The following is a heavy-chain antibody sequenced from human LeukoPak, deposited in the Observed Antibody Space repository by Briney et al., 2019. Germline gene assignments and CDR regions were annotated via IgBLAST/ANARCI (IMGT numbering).Heavy chain of an antibody. V-gene: IGHV3-21*01. Sequence: GGSLRLSCAASGFTFSSYSMNWVRQAPGKGLEWVSSISSSSSYIYYADSVKGRFTISRDNAKNSLYLQMNSLRAEDTAVYYCVRDGYDYVRSIDYWGQGTLVTVSS. CDR1: GFTFSSYS. CDR2: ISSSSSYI. CDR3: VRDGYDYVRSIDY. J-gene: IGHJ4*02. D-gene: IGHD5-12*01.